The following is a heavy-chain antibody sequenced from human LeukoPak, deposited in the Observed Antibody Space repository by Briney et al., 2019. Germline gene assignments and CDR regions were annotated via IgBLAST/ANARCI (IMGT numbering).Heavy chain of an antibody. J-gene: IGHJ4*02. D-gene: IGHD3-22*01. CDR1: GYTFTSYY. CDR2: INPSGGST. V-gene: IGHV1-46*01. Sequence: GASVKVSCKASGYTFTSYYMHWVRQAPGQGLEWMGIINPSGGSTSYAQKFQGRVTMTRDMSTSTVYMELSSLRSEDTAVYYCARDQAYYYDSSGYTALGYWGQGTLVTVSS. CDR3: ARDQAYYYDSSGYTALGY.